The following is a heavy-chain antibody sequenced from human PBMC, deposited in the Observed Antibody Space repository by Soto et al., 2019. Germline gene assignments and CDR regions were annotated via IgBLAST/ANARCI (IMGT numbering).Heavy chain of an antibody. D-gene: IGHD3-3*01. J-gene: IGHJ6*02. Sequence: PGESLKISCKGSGYSFTSYWIGWVRQMPGKGLEWMGIIYPGDSDTRYSPSFQGQVTISADKSISTAYLQWSSLKASDTAMFYCARLPGFVVYHYGMDVWGQGTTVTVSS. CDR1: GYSFTSYW. V-gene: IGHV5-51*01. CDR3: ARLPGFVVYHYGMDV. CDR2: IYPGDSDT.